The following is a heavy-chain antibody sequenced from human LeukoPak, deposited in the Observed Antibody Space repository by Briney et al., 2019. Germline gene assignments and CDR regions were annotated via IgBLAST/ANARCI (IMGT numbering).Heavy chain of an antibody. V-gene: IGHV3-30-3*02. CDR3: AKKTGGTYPFDY. J-gene: IGHJ4*02. CDR2: ISYDGSNK. Sequence: QPGRSLRLSCAASGFTFSSYAMHWVRQAPGKGLEWVAVISYDGSNKYYADSVKGRFTISRDNSKNTMYLQMNSLRAEDTAVYYCAKKTGGTYPFDYWGQGTLVTVSS. CDR1: GFTFSSYA. D-gene: IGHD1-26*01.